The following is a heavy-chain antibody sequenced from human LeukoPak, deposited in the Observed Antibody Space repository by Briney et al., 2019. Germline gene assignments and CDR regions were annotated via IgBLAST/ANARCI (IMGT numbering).Heavy chain of an antibody. CDR2: ISYDGSNK. CDR3: VREGLNCSSTSCQRATFDY. D-gene: IGHD2-2*01. J-gene: IGHJ4*02. Sequence: GGSLRLSCAASGFAFSSYGMHWVRQAPGKGLEWVAVISYDGSNKYYADSVKGRFTISRDNSKNTLYLQMNSLRAEDAAVYYCVREGLNCSSTSCQRATFDYWGQGTLVTVSS. V-gene: IGHV3-30*03. CDR1: GFAFSSYG.